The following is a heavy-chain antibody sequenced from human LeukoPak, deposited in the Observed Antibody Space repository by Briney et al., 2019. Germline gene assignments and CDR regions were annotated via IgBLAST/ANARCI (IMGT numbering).Heavy chain of an antibody. Sequence: SLTFAGCGGSLSRDRYSGSCIREPPGEGVEGIRYIYHSGSSYYNPSLKSRVTISVDRPKNQFSLKLSSVTAADTAVYYCARLSRDCGGDCYLLFDYWGQGTLVTVSS. D-gene: IGHD2-21*02. CDR3: ARLSRDCGGDCYLLFDY. CDR2: IYHSGSS. J-gene: IGHJ4*02. CDR1: GGSLSRDRYS. V-gene: IGHV4-30-2*01.